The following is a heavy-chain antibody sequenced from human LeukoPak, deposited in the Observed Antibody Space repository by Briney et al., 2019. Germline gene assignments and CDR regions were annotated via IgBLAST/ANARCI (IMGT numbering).Heavy chain of an antibody. J-gene: IGHJ3*02. D-gene: IGHD2-21*01. CDR1: GYSFTSYW. CDR3: ARRCGGDCRAYDAFDI. Sequence: GESLKISCKGSGYSFTSYWIGWVRQMPGKGLEWMGIIYPGDSDTRYSPSFQGQVTISADKSISTAYLQWSSLKASDTAMYYCARRCGGDCRAYDAFDIWGQGTMVTASS. CDR2: IYPGDSDT. V-gene: IGHV5-51*01.